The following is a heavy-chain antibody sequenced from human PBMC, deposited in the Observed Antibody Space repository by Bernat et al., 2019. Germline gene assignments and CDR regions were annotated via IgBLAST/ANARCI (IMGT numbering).Heavy chain of an antibody. J-gene: IGHJ3*02. CDR3: ARDKGYCSGVGCYSFGALDI. Sequence: QVQLVESGGGVVQPGRSLRLSCAASGFTFSSYGMHWVRQAPGEGLEWVAVIWYDATNKYYAESVESGFTISRDNSKSTLYLQVNRLRAEDTAVYYCARDKGYCSGVGCYSFGALDIWGQGTMVTVSS. V-gene: IGHV3-33*01. D-gene: IGHD2-15*01. CDR2: IWYDATNK. CDR1: GFTFSSYG.